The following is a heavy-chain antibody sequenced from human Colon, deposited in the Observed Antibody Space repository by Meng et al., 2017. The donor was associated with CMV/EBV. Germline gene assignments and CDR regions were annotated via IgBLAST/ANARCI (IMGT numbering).Heavy chain of an antibody. D-gene: IGHD1-26*01. V-gene: IGHV4-61*08. J-gene: IGHJ4*02. CDR2: IYYSGRT. CDR1: GGSISSGGYY. CDR3: AKVGLGASTEIYYFDY. Sequence: GSLRLSCSVSGGSISSGGYYWRWIRQPPGKGLEWIGFIYYSGRTIYNPSLKSRVTMSVDTSENQFSLKLTSVTAADAAVYFCAKVGLGASTEIYYFDYWGQGALVTVSS.